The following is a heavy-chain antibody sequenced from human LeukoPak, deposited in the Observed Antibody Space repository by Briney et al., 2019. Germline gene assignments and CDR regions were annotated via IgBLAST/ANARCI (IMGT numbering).Heavy chain of an antibody. J-gene: IGHJ4*02. CDR2: IDISSSST. CDR1: GFTFSDYT. CDR3: AREQPPLRQWLVRRGY. Sequence: GGSLRLSCAASGFTFSDYTMNWVRQAPGKGLEWISYIDISSSSTYYADSVKGRFTISRDNVKNSLYLQMNSLRAEDTAVYYCAREQPPLRQWLVRRGYWGQGTLVTVSS. V-gene: IGHV3-48*01. D-gene: IGHD6-19*01.